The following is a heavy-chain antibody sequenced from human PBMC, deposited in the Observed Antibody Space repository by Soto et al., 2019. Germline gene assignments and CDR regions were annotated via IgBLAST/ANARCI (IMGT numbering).Heavy chain of an antibody. J-gene: IGHJ4*02. Sequence: EVQLVESGGRLVQPGGSLRVSCEASGFMFSAYWMSWVRQNPGKGLEWVATISVGASDKFDVDSVKGIFTISRDDAKNAVYLQMNSRIDEGTAVYYCVRGAWHRVDFWGQGTRVTV. V-gene: IGHV3-7*01. CDR2: ISVGASDK. CDR1: GFMFSAYW. CDR3: VRGAWHRVDF.